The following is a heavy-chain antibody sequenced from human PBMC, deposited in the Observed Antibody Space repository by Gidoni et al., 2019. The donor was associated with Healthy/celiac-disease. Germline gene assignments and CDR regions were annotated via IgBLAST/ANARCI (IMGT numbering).Heavy chain of an antibody. CDR2: ISSSGSTI. Sequence: QVQLVESGGGLVKPGGSLRLSCAASGFTFSDYYMSWIRQAPGKGLEWVSYISSSGSTIYYADPVKGRFTISRDNAKNSLYLQMNSLRAEDTAVYYCARDPKRDILTHRYAFDIWGQGTMVTVSS. J-gene: IGHJ3*02. D-gene: IGHD3-9*01. CDR3: ARDPKRDILTHRYAFDI. CDR1: GFTFSDYY. V-gene: IGHV3-11*01.